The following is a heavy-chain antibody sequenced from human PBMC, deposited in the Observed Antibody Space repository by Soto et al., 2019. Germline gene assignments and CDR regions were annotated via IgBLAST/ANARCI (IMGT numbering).Heavy chain of an antibody. Sequence: ASVKVSCKASGYTFTSYDINWVRQATGQGLEWMGWMNPNSGNTGYAQKFQGRVTMTRNTSISTAYMELSSLRSEDTAVYYCARGFRQWLVPAYWGQGTLVTVSS. D-gene: IGHD6-19*01. CDR1: GYTFTSYD. V-gene: IGHV1-8*01. CDR3: ARGFRQWLVPAY. CDR2: MNPNSGNT. J-gene: IGHJ4*02.